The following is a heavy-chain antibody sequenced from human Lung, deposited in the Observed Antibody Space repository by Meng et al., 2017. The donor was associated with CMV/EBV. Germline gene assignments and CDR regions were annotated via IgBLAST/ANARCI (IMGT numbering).Heavy chain of an antibody. D-gene: IGHD6-19*01. CDR3: ASFPPPGKQWLVTDY. J-gene: IGHJ4*02. CDR2: IYHSGST. V-gene: IGHV4-4*02. Sequence: HVQLQEPGPGRVKPAGTLSLTCAVSGGSISSSNWWSWVRQPPGKGLEWIGEIYHSGSTNYNPSLKSRVTISVDKSKNQFSLKLSSVTAADTAVYYCASFPPPGKQWLVTDYWGQGTLVTVSS. CDR1: GGSISSSNW.